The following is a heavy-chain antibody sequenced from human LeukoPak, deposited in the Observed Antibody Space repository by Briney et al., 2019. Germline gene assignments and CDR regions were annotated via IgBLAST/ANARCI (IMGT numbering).Heavy chain of an antibody. CDR3: ARMFSGTYGGIDY. Sequence: SETLSLTCTVSGGSISSYYWSWIRQPAGEGLEWIGRVYSSGNTNYNPSLKSRVTMSVDTSRNQFSLKLTSVTAADSAVYYCARMFSGTYGGIDYWGQGTLVTVSS. D-gene: IGHD1-26*01. J-gene: IGHJ4*02. V-gene: IGHV4-4*07. CDR1: GGSISSYY. CDR2: VYSSGNT.